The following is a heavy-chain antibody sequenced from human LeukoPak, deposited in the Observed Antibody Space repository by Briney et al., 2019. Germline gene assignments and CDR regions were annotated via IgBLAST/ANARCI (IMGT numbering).Heavy chain of an antibody. V-gene: IGHV1-2*03. D-gene: IGHD6-19*01. CDR1: GYTFTGYF. J-gene: IGHJ4*02. CDR2: INPNSGGT. CDR3: ARGDSTEWYEF. Sequence: VASVKVSCKASGYTFTGYFMHWVQQAPGQGLEWMGWINPNSGGTNYAQKFRGRVTMTRDTSISTAYMELSRLRSDDTAVYYCARGDSTEWYEFWGQGTLVTVSS.